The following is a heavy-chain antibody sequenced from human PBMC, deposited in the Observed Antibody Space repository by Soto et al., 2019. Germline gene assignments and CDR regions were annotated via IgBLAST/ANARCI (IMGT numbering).Heavy chain of an antibody. CDR2: ISSSSSTI. CDR1: GFTFSSYS. Sequence: GGSLRLSCAASGFTFSSYSMNWVRQAPGKGLEWVSYISSSSSTIYYADSVKGRFTISRDNAKNSLYLQMNSLRAEDTAVYYCARCMYSSPSGIDYWGQGTLVTVSS. J-gene: IGHJ4*02. D-gene: IGHD6-13*01. V-gene: IGHV3-48*01. CDR3: ARCMYSSPSGIDY.